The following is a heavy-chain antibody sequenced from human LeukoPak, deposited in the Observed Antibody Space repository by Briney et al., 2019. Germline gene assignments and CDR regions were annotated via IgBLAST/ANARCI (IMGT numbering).Heavy chain of an antibody. CDR3: AGSAANYGEDGPVGY. D-gene: IGHD4-17*01. CDR1: GGTFSSYA. J-gene: IGHJ4*02. CDR2: IIPIFGTA. Sequence: SVKVSCKASGGTFSSYAISWVRQAPGQGLEWMGGIIPIFGTANYAQKFQGRVTITADESTSTAYMELSSLRSEDTAVYYCAGSAANYGEDGPVGYWGQGTLVTVSS. V-gene: IGHV1-69*13.